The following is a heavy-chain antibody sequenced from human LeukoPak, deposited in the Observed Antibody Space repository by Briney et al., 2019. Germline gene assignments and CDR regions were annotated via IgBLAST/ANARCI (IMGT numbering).Heavy chain of an antibody. CDR2: INPNSGGT. CDR1: GYTFTGYY. Sequence: ASVKVSCKASGYTFTGYYMHWVRQAPGQGLEWMGWINPNSGGTNYAQKFQGRVTMTRDTSISTAYMDLGRLRSDDTAVYYCARVSTGTTFFDYWGQGTLVTVSS. CDR3: ARVSTGTTFFDY. D-gene: IGHD1-7*01. J-gene: IGHJ4*02. V-gene: IGHV1-2*02.